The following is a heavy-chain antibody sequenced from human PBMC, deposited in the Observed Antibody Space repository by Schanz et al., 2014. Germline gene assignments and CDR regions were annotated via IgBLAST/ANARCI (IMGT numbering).Heavy chain of an antibody. J-gene: IGHJ2*01. CDR2: VFPNGIT. Sequence: QVQLQESGPGLVKPSGTLSLTCAVSGGSIRSGTYYWSWIRQPAGKALEWVGRVFPNGITNYNPSHKRRATIALDTPKTQFSLTLPSLTAADTAGYYCARDTTWRLDLWGRGTLVTVSS. CDR1: GGSIRSGTYY. CDR3: ARDTTWRLDL. V-gene: IGHV4-61*02. D-gene: IGHD1-1*01.